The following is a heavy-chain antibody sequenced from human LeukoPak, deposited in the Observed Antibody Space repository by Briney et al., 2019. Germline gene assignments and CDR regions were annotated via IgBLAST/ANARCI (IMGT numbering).Heavy chain of an antibody. CDR2: ITPILGIA. D-gene: IGHD2-15*01. V-gene: IGHV1-69*04. CDR1: GGTFSSYA. CDR3: ARYSTAGGMDV. J-gene: IGHJ6*02. Sequence: SVKVSCKASGGTFSSYAISWVRQAPGQGLEWMGRITPILGIANYAQKFQGRVTITADKSTSTAYMELSSLRSEDTAVYYCARYSTAGGMDVWGQGTTVTVSS.